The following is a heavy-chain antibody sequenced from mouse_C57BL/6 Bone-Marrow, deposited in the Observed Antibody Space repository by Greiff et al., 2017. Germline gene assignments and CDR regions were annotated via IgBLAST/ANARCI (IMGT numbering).Heavy chain of an antibody. V-gene: IGHV1-4*01. J-gene: IGHJ2*01. CDR1: GYTFTSYT. CDR2: INPSSGYT. CDR3: ASPLLLLRLDD. Sequence: QVQLQQSGAELARPGASVKMSCKASGYTFTSYTMHWVKQRPGQGLEWIGYINPSSGYTKYNQKFKDKATLTADKSSSTAYMQLSSLTSEDSAVYYCASPLLLLRLDDWGQGTTRTVSS. D-gene: IGHD1-1*01.